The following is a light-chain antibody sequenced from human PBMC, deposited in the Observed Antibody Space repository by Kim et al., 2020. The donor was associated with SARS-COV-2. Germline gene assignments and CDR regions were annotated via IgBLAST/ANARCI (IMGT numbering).Light chain of an antibody. CDR1: KLGDKY. CDR2: QDS. Sequence: SYELTQPPSVSVSPGQTAFITCSGDKLGDKYAFWYQQKPGQSPVLVIYQDSKRPSGIPERFSGSNSGNTATLTISGTQAMDEAYYYCQAWDSRTYVFGTG. J-gene: IGLJ1*01. CDR3: QAWDSRTYV. V-gene: IGLV3-1*01.